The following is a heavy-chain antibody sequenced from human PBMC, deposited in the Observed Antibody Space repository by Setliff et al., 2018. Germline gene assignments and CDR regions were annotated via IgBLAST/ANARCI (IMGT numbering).Heavy chain of an antibody. CDR2: IDWDDDK. Sequence: TLSLTCTVSGGSISSGSYYWSWIRQPPGKALEWLARIDWDDDKYYSTSLKTRLTISKDTSKNQVVLTMTNMDPVDTATYYCAHRRGDYYDSSGYYPLVYWGQGTLVTVSS. CDR3: AHRRGDYYDSSGYYPLVY. J-gene: IGHJ4*02. CDR1: GGSISSGSYY. V-gene: IGHV2-70*12. D-gene: IGHD3-22*01.